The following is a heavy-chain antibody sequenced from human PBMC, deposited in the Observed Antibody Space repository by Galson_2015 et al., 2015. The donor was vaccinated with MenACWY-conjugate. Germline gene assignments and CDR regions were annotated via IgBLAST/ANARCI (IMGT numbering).Heavy chain of an antibody. J-gene: IGHJ4*02. CDR2: ISSNGGST. V-gene: IGHV3-64D*06. Sequence: SLRLSCAASGFTFSSSAMHWVRQAPGKGLEYVSAISSNGGSTYYADSVKGRFTISRDNSKNTLYLQMSSLRAEDTAVYYCVKAGGVVTMIVVDIQDYWGQGTLVTVSS. CDR3: VKAGGVVTMIVVDIQDY. D-gene: IGHD3-22*01. CDR1: GFTFSSSA.